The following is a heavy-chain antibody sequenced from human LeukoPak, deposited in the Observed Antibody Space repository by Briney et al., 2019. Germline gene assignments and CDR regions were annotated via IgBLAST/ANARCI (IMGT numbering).Heavy chain of an antibody. D-gene: IGHD3-22*01. CDR2: IYPGDSDT. CDR3: ARLMNYYDSSGYSPSAVDY. Sequence: GESLQISGEGSWYIFTSYWIGWVRPLPGKGLEWMGIIYPGDSDTTYSPSFQVQVTISADKSISTAYLQWSSLKASDTAMYYCARLMNYYDSSGYSPSAVDYWGQGTLVTVSS. J-gene: IGHJ4*02. CDR1: WYIFTSYW. V-gene: IGHV5-51*01.